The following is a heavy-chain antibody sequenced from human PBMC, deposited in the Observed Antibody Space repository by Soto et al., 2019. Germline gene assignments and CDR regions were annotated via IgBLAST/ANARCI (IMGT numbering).Heavy chain of an antibody. D-gene: IGHD6-25*01. J-gene: IGHJ6*02. CDR3: ARVSAHYYYYGMDV. CDR2: INPNSGGT. Sequence: ASVKVSCKASGYTFTGYYMHWVRQAPGQGLEWMGWINPNSGGTNYAQKFQGWVTMTRDTSISTAYMELSRLRSDDTAVYYCARVSAHYYYYGMDVWGQGTTVTVSS. V-gene: IGHV1-2*04. CDR1: GYTFTGYY.